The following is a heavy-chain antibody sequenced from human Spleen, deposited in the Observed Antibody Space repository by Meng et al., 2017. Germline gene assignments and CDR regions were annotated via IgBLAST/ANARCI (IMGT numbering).Heavy chain of an antibody. CDR3: ARKWFGEFPFDY. CDR2: INHGGST. CDR1: GGSFSDYY. Sequence: GSLRLSCAVYGGSFSDYYWSWIRQPPGKGLEWIGEINHGGSTNYNPSLKSRVTISVDTSKKQFSLKLSSVTAADTAVYYCARKWFGEFPFDYWGQGTLVTVSS. V-gene: IGHV4-34*01. D-gene: IGHD3-10*01. J-gene: IGHJ4*02.